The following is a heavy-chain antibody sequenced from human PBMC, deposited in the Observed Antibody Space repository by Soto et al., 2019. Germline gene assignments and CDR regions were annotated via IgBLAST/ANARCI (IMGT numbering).Heavy chain of an antibody. D-gene: IGHD2-15*01. CDR2: ISYDGSNK. V-gene: IGHV3-30-3*01. Sequence: GGSLRLSCAASGFTFSSYAMHWVRQAPGKGLEWVAVISYDGSNKYYADSVKGRFTISRDNSKNTLYLQMNSLRAEDTAVYYCARDKEAARSTWREVVWFDPWGQGTLVTVYS. CDR3: ARDKEAARSTWREVVWFDP. J-gene: IGHJ5*02. CDR1: GFTFSSYA.